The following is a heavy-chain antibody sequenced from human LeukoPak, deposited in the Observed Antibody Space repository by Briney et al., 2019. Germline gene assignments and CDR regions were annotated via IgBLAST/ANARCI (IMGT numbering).Heavy chain of an antibody. CDR2: INWNGGTT. Sequence: GGSLRLSCAASGFTFDDYGMNWVRQAPGQGLEWFSGINWNGGTTSYADSVKGRFTIPRDNAKNSLYLQMNSLRAEDTALYYCARAGLAGTRAFDIWGQGTMVTVSS. D-gene: IGHD1-7*01. J-gene: IGHJ3*02. V-gene: IGHV3-20*04. CDR1: GFTFDDYG. CDR3: ARAGLAGTRAFDI.